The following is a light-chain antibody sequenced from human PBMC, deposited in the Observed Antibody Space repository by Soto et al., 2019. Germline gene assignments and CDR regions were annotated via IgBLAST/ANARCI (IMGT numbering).Light chain of an antibody. Sequence: DIPMTQSPSSVSASGGDTVAITCRASQGVSSRLAWYQQKPGTAPKVLISVASSLQSGVPSRFSGSGSGTDFNLTISSLQHEDFDTYYCQQTNSFPLTFGGGTKVEIK. V-gene: IGKV1-12*01. CDR1: QGVSSR. J-gene: IGKJ4*02. CDR2: VAS. CDR3: QQTNSFPLT.